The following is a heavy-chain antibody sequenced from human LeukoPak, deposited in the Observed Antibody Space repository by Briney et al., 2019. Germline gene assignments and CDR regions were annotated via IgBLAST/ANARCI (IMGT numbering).Heavy chain of an antibody. CDR1: GGSFSGYY. CDR2: INHSGST. CDR3: ARVPVGAATGRSVY. J-gene: IGHJ4*02. V-gene: IGHV4-34*01. D-gene: IGHD6-13*01. Sequence: SETLSLTCAVYGGSFSGYYWSWIRQPPGKGLEWIGEINHSGSTNYNPSLKGRVTISVDTSKNQFSLKLSSVTAADTAVYYCARVPVGAATGRSVYWGQGTLVTVSS.